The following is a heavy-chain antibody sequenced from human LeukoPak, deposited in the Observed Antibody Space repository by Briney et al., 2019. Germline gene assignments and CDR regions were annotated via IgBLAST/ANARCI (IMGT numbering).Heavy chain of an antibody. V-gene: IGHV3-53*01. J-gene: IGHJ4*02. CDR3: AKFRADSSGWPFDY. D-gene: IGHD6-19*01. Sequence: PGGSLRLSCAASGFTVSNNYMNWVRQAPGKGLEWVSVIYSGGSTYYSDSVKGRFTISRDNSKNTLYLQMNSLRAEDTAIYYCAKFRADSSGWPFDYWGQGTLVTVSS. CDR1: GFTVSNNY. CDR2: IYSGGST.